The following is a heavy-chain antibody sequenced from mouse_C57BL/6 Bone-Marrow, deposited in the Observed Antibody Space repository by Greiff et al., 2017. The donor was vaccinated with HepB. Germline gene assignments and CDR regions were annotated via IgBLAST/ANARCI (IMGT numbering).Heavy chain of an antibody. J-gene: IGHJ3*01. CDR2: IWWDDDK. D-gene: IGHD2-4*01. CDR3: ARIEGYLIYYDYDWFAY. CDR1: GFSLSTIGMG. V-gene: IGHV8-8*01. Sequence: QVTLKESGPGILQPSQTLSLTCSFSGFSLSTIGMGVGWIRQPSGKGLEWLAHIWWDDDKYYNPALKSRLTISKDNSKNQVFLKIANVDTADTATYYCARIEGYLIYYDYDWFAYWGQGTLVTVSA.